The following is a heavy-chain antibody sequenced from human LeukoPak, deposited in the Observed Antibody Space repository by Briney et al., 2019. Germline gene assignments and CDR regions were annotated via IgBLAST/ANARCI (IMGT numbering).Heavy chain of an antibody. J-gene: IGHJ4*02. CDR3: AKNAALPDCSSTVCLFDS. D-gene: IGHD2-2*01. CDR1: GFTFSSYA. CDR2: ISGSGDTT. V-gene: IGHV3-23*01. Sequence: PGGSLRLSCAASGFTFSSYAMSWVRQAPGKGLEGASVISGSGDTTYFADSVKGRFTIARDNSKNTLYAQMNSLRAEDTAIYYCAKNAALPDCSSTVCLFDSWGQGTLVTVSS.